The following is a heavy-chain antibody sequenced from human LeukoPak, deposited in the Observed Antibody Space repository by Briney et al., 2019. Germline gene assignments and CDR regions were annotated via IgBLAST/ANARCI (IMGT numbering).Heavy chain of an antibody. V-gene: IGHV1-18*01. CDR2: ISAYNGNT. J-gene: IGHJ3*02. CDR1: GYTFTSYG. CDR3: AAYDFWSGGDAFDI. D-gene: IGHD3-3*01. Sequence: ASVKVSCKASGYTFTSYGISWVRQAPGQGLEWMGWISAYNGNTNYAQKLQGRVTMTTDTSTSTAYMELSRLRSDDTAVYYCAAYDFWSGGDAFDIWGQGTMVTVSS.